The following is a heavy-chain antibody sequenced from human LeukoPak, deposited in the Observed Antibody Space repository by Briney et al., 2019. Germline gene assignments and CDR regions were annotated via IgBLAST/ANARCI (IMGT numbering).Heavy chain of an antibody. CDR1: GYTFTSYG. Sequence: GASVEVSCKASGYTFTSYGISWVRQAPGQGLEWMGWISAYNGNTNYAQKLQGRVTMTTDTSTSTAYMELRSLRSDDTAVYYCARGPEISLYSSSPLDYWGRGTLVTVSS. J-gene: IGHJ4*02. CDR3: ARGPEISLYSSSPLDY. CDR2: ISAYNGNT. V-gene: IGHV1-18*01. D-gene: IGHD6-13*01.